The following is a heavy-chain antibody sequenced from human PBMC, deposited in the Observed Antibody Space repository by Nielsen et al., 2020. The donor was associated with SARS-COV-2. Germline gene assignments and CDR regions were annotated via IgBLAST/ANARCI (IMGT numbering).Heavy chain of an antibody. CDR1: GYTFTSYA. Sequence: ASVKVSCKASGYTFTSYAMNWVRQAPGQGLEWMGWINTNTGNPTYAQGFTGRFVFSLDTSVSTAYLQISSLKAEDTAVYYCARDGCSSTSCYFRGMDVWGQGTTVTVSS. D-gene: IGHD2-2*01. J-gene: IGHJ6*02. CDR3: ARDGCSSTSCYFRGMDV. CDR2: INTNTGNP. V-gene: IGHV7-4-1*02.